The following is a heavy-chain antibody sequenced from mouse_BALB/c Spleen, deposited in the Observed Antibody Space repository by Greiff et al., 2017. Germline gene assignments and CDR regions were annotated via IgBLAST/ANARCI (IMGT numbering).Heavy chain of an antibody. V-gene: IGHV14-1*02. CDR3: ARGASHYAMDY. CDR1: GFNIKDYY. CDR2: IDPENGNT. J-gene: IGHJ4*01. Sequence: VQLKQSGAELVRPGALVKLSCKASGFNIKDYYMHWVKQRPEQGLEWIGWIDPENGNTIYDPKFQGKASITADTSSNTAYLQLSSLTSEDTAVYYCARGASHYAMDYWGQGTSVTVSS.